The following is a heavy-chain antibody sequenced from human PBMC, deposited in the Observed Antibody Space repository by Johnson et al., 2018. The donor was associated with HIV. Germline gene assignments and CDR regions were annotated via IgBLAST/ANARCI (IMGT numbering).Heavy chain of an antibody. CDR1: GFMFSYYA. J-gene: IGHJ3*02. Sequence: QVQLVESGGGVVQPGRSLRLSCAASGFMFSYYAMHWVRQAPGKGLEWVAVMSHDGSEKKYVDSVKGRFTISRDNAKNSLYLQMNRLRAEDTAVYYCARDVSYRYDGDGWADAFDIWGQGTMVTVSS. CDR3: ARDVSYRYDGDGWADAFDI. V-gene: IGHV3-30*04. D-gene: IGHD2-21*01. CDR2: MSHDGSEK.